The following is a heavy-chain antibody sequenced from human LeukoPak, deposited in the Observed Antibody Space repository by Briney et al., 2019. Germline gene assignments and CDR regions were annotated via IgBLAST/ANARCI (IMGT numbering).Heavy chain of an antibody. D-gene: IGHD5-18*01. Sequence: SETLSLTCTVSGGSISSYSWSWIRQPPGKGLEWIGYIYHSGSTYYNPSLKSRVTISVDRSKNQFSLKLSSVTAADTAVYYCARAGGYSYGSPLLYNWFDPWGQGTLVTVSS. CDR1: GGSISSYS. V-gene: IGHV4-30-2*01. J-gene: IGHJ5*02. CDR2: IYHSGST. CDR3: ARAGGYSYGSPLLYNWFDP.